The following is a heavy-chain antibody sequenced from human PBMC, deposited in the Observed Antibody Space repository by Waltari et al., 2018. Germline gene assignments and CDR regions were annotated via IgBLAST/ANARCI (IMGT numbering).Heavy chain of an antibody. D-gene: IGHD1-26*01. CDR1: GFTFSSYS. Sequence: EVQLVESGGGLVKPGGSLRLSCAASGFTFSSYSLNWVRQAPGKGLEWVSSISSSSSYIYYADSVKGRFTISRDNAKNSLYLQMNSLRAEDTAVYYCARRMGGLLDAFDIWGQGTMVTVSS. J-gene: IGHJ3*02. CDR2: ISSSSSYI. CDR3: ARRMGGLLDAFDI. V-gene: IGHV3-21*01.